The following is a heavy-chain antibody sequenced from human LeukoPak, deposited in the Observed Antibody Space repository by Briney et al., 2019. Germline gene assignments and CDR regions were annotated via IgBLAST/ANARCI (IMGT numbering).Heavy chain of an antibody. CDR2: IYTSGST. J-gene: IGHJ5*02. Sequence: SETLSLTCTVSGGSISLYYWNWIRQPAGKGLEWIGRIYTSGSTNYNPSLKSRVTMSVDTSKNQFSLNLSSVTAADTAVYYCARAYSSSWYFNWFDPWGQGTLVTVSS. CDR3: ARAYSSSWYFNWFDP. V-gene: IGHV4-4*07. CDR1: GGSISLYY. D-gene: IGHD6-13*01.